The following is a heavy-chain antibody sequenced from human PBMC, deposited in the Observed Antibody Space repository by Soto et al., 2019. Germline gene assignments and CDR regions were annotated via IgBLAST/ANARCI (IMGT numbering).Heavy chain of an antibody. Sequence: SVKVSCKASGGTFSSYAISWVRQAPGQGLEWMGGIIPIFGTANYAQKFQGRVTITADESTSTAYMELSSLRSEDTAVYYCARGGQGSISPPLRYYGMDVWGQGTTVTVSS. J-gene: IGHJ6*02. V-gene: IGHV1-69*13. CDR1: GGTFSSYA. D-gene: IGHD3-3*01. CDR2: IIPIFGTA. CDR3: ARGGQGSISPPLRYYGMDV.